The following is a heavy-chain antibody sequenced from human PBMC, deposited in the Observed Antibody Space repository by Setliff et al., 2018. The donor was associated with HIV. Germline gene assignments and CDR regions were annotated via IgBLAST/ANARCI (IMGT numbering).Heavy chain of an antibody. V-gene: IGHV1-18*01. CDR3: ARGGRRSYYYYFHMDV. D-gene: IGHD3-16*01. Sequence: GASVKVSCKASGYTFTHYGISWVRQAPGQALEWVGWITSYNGNTNYAQRFQGRVTMTTDTPTSTAYMELRSLTSDDTAVYYCARGGRRSYYYYFHMDVWGKGTTLTVSS. CDR2: ITSYNGNT. CDR1: GYTFTHYG. J-gene: IGHJ6*03.